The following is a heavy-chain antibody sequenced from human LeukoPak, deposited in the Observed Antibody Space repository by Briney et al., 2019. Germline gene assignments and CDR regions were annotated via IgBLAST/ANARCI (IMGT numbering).Heavy chain of an antibody. CDR1: GDSISSSSYY. D-gene: IGHD5-12*01. CDR3: ARRRIVATLDY. CDR2: ILYSGTT. J-gene: IGHJ4*02. V-gene: IGHV4-39*01. Sequence: PSETLSLTCTVSGDSISSSSYYWAWIRQPPGKGLEWIGSILYSGTTFYNPSLKSRVTKSVDTSKNQFSLKLSSVTAADTAVYYCARRRIVATLDYWGQGTLVTVSS.